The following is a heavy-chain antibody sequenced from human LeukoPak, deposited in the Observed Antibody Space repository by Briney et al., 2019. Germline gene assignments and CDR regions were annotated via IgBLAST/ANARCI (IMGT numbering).Heavy chain of an antibody. V-gene: IGHV4-59*01. CDR2: IYYSGTT. CDR3: ARKKRADPGFDI. CDR1: GGSLSGYY. Sequence: SETLSLTCTVSGGSLSGYYWSWIRQPPGKGLEWIGYIYYSGTTNYTPSLKSRLTISVDTSKNQFSLKLTSVAAADTAVYYCARKKRADPGFDIWGQGTMVTVSS. J-gene: IGHJ3*02.